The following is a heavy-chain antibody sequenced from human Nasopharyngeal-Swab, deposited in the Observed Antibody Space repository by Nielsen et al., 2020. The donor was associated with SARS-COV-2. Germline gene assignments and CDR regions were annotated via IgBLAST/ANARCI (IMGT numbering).Heavy chain of an antibody. CDR1: GGSISSYY. CDR2: IYYSGST. Sequence: SETLSLTCTVSGGSISSYYWSWIRQPPGKGLEWIRYIYYSGSTNYNPSLKSRVTISVDTSKNQFSLKLSSVTAADTAVYYCARGTPYYYDSSGLFLDVWGQGTTVTVSS. J-gene: IGHJ6*02. CDR3: ARGTPYYYDSSGLFLDV. D-gene: IGHD3-22*01. V-gene: IGHV4-59*01.